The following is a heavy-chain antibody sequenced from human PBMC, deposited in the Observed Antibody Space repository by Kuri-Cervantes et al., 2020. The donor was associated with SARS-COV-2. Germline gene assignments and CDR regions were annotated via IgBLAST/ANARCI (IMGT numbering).Heavy chain of an antibody. CDR2: INPNSGGT. D-gene: IGHD2-15*01. CDR3: ARPYCSGGSCPLGY. Sequence: ASVKVSCKASGYTFTGYYMHWVRQAPGQGLEWMGRINPNSGGTNYAQEFQGRVTMTRDTSISTAYMELSRLRSDDTVVYYCARPYCSGGSCPLGYWGQGTLVTVSS. J-gene: IGHJ4*02. CDR1: GYTFTGYY. V-gene: IGHV1-2*05.